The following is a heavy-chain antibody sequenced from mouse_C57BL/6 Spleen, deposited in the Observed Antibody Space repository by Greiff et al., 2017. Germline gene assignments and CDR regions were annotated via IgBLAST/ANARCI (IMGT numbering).Heavy chain of an antibody. CDR2: INPNYGTT. Sequence: VQLQQSGPELVKPGASVKISCKASGYSFTDYNMNWVKQSNGKSLEWIGVINPNYGTTSYNQKFKGKATLTVDQSSSTAYMQLNSLTSEDSAVYYCARGGLTTVVGGKYFDVWGTGTTVTVSS. J-gene: IGHJ1*03. CDR3: ARGGLTTVVGGKYFDV. V-gene: IGHV1-39*01. CDR1: GYSFTDYN. D-gene: IGHD1-1*01.